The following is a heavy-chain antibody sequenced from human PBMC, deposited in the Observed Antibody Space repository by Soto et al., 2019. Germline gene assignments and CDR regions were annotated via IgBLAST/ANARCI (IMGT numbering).Heavy chain of an antibody. CDR2: IYYSGST. CDR3: ARGVLR. J-gene: IGHJ4*02. D-gene: IGHD3-16*01. Sequence: QVQLQESGPGLVKPSQTLSLTCTVAGGSISSGGYSWSWIRQHPGKGLEWIGSIYYSGSTYYNPSLKCRVTISLDTSKDQCSLKLSSVTAAVTAVDYCARGVLRWGPGTLDTVAS. V-gene: IGHV4-31*03. CDR1: GGSISSGGYS.